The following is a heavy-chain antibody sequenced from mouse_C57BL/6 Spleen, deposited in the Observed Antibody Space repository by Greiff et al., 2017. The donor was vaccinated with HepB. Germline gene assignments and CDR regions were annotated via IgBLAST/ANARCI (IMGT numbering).Heavy chain of an antibody. CDR3: ARSDYYYGSSYPAY. Sequence: QVQLKQPGAELVKPGASVKLSCKASGYTFTSYWMHWVKQRPGRGLEWIGRIDPNSGGTKYNEKFKSKATLTVDKPSSTAYMQLSSLTSEDSAVYYCARSDYYYGSSYPAYWGQGTLVTVSA. CDR1: GYTFTSYW. CDR2: IDPNSGGT. J-gene: IGHJ3*01. D-gene: IGHD1-1*01. V-gene: IGHV1-72*01.